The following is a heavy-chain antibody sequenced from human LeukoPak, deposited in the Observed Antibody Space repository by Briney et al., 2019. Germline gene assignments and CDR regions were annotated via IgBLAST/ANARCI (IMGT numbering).Heavy chain of an antibody. D-gene: IGHD6-13*01. CDR1: GFTVSSNY. Sequence: GESLRLSCAASGFTVSSNYMSWVRQAPGKGLEWVSIIYSDGTAYYADSVKGRFTISRDNSKNTLYLQMNSLRAEDTAVYYCARAKVGAAGFFDYWGQGTLVTVSS. V-gene: IGHV3-53*01. CDR2: IYSDGTA. CDR3: ARAKVGAAGFFDY. J-gene: IGHJ4*02.